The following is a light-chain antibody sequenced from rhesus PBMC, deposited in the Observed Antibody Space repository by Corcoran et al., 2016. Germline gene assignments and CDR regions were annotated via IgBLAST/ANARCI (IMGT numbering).Light chain of an antibody. CDR1: QGISKW. CDR3: QQYSSRPLT. Sequence: DIQMTQSPSSLSASVGDTVTITCRASQGISKWLAWYQQKPGKAPKFLSYKASILQSGVPSRFSGSGSGTDFTLTISSLQSEDFATYYCQQYSSRPLTFGGGTKVEIK. CDR2: KAS. J-gene: IGKJ4*01. V-gene: IGKV1-22*01.